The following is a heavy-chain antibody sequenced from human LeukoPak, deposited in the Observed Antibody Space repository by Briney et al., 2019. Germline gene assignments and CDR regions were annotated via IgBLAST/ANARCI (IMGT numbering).Heavy chain of an antibody. CDR2: IRYDGSNK. D-gene: IGHD3-3*01. J-gene: IGHJ4*02. CDR3: AKDGVDILRFLEWLPLHFDY. Sequence: GGSLRLSCAASGFTFSSYGMHWVRQAPGKGLEWVAFIRYDGSNKYYADSVKGRFTISRDNSKNTLYLQMNSLRAEDTAVYYCAKDGVDILRFLEWLPLHFDYWGQGTLVTVSS. V-gene: IGHV3-30*02. CDR1: GFTFSSYG.